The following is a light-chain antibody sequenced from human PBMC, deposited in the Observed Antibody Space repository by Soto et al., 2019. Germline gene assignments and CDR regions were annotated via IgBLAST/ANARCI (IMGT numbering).Light chain of an antibody. CDR3: QQSYSMPRP. CDR2: TAS. Sequence: DIEMTQSPSSLSASVGDRVTITCRTSQSISFYLNWYQQKPGKAPKLLIYTASKVQSGVPSRISGSGSGTEFTLTITXLQPEDFATYYCQQSYSMPRPFGQGTKV. CDR1: QSISFY. V-gene: IGKV1-39*01. J-gene: IGKJ1*01.